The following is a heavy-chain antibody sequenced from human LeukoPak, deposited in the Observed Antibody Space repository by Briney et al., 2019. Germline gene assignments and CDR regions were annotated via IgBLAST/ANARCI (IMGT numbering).Heavy chain of an antibody. Sequence: SETLSLTCTVSGGSISSYYWSWIRQPPGKGLEWIGYIYYSGSINYNPSLKSRVTISVDTSKNQFSLHLGSVTAADTAVYFCARGPRNYYFDYWGQGTLVTVSS. CDR2: IYYSGSI. CDR1: GGSISSYY. J-gene: IGHJ4*02. CDR3: ARGPRNYYFDY. V-gene: IGHV4-59*01.